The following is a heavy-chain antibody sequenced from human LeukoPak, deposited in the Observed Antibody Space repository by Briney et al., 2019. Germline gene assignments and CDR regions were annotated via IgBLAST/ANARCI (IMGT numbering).Heavy chain of an antibody. Sequence: GGSLRLSCAASGFTFSSHGMSWVRQGPGQGLVWVARITSDGTSTSYAESVKGRFTISRDNAKNTLYLQMNSLRAEDTAVYYCARDWYHAIDYWGQGTLVTVSS. CDR1: GFTFSSHG. CDR2: ITSDGTST. V-gene: IGHV3-74*03. J-gene: IGHJ4*02. CDR3: ARDWYHAIDY. D-gene: IGHD2-2*01.